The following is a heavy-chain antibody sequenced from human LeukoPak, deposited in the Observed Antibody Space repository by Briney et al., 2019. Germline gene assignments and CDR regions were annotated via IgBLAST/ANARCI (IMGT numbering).Heavy chain of an antibody. Sequence: ASVKVSCKASGSTLTGYYMHWVRQAPGQGLEWMGWINPNSGGTNYAQKFQGRVTMTRDTSISTAYMELSRLRSDDTAVYYCARDQSLLGWSIPINMDVWGQGTTVTVSS. V-gene: IGHV1-2*02. CDR1: GSTLTGYY. D-gene: IGHD3/OR15-3a*01. J-gene: IGHJ6*02. CDR2: INPNSGGT. CDR3: ARDQSLLGWSIPINMDV.